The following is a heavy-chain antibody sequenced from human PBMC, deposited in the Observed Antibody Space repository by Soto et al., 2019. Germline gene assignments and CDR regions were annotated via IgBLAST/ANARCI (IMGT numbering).Heavy chain of an antibody. CDR1: GYTFTSYG. CDR2: ISAYNGNT. D-gene: IGHD3-9*01. J-gene: IGHJ6*02. V-gene: IGHV1-18*01. CDR3: AKGGLRYFDWLHKITGGKYYYGMDL. Sequence: ASVKVSCKASGYTFTSYGISWVRQAPGQGLEWMGWISAYNGNTNYAQKLQGRVTMTTDTSTSTAYMELRSLRSDDTAVYYCAKGGLRYFDWLHKITGGKYYYGMDLWGQGTTVTVSS.